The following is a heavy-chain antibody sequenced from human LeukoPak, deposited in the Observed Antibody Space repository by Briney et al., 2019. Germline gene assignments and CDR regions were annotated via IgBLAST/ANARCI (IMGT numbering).Heavy chain of an antibody. J-gene: IGHJ6*02. V-gene: IGHV4-34*01. D-gene: IGHD3-10*01. CDR1: GGSFSGYY. CDR3: ARGVWFGDRGEYYYNGMDV. Sequence: SETLSLTCAVYGGSFSGYYWNWIRQPPGKGLEWIGEINHSGSTNYNPSLKSRVTISVDTSKNQFSLKLSSVTAADTAVYYCARGVWFGDRGEYYYNGMDVWAQGTTVTVSS. CDR2: INHSGST.